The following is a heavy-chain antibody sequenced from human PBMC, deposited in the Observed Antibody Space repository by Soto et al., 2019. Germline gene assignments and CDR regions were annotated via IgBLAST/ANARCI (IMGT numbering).Heavy chain of an antibody. CDR1: GFTFDYYA. D-gene: IGHD6-19*01. CDR3: AKXFPYSSGWESPKGGMDV. Sequence: PGVSLRLSCAASGFTFDYYAMHWVRQAPGKGLEWVSLISWDGGSAYYADSVKGRYTISRDNSKNSLYLQMNSLRAEDTALYYCAKXFPYSSGWESPKGGMDVWGQGTTVTVSS. V-gene: IGHV3-43D*04. J-gene: IGHJ6*02. CDR2: ISWDGGSA.